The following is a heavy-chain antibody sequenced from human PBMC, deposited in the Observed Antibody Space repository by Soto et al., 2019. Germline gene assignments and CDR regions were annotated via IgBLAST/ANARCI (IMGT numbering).Heavy chain of an antibody. V-gene: IGHV3-11*06. J-gene: IGHJ6*02. CDR3: ARGHHSMDV. Sequence: GGSLRLSCAASGFTFSDHYMSWIRQAPGKGLEWISYINPTGSYTHYADSVRGRFIISRDNADNPLYLQMNSLRAEDTALYYCARGHHSMDVWGQGATVTVSS. CDR2: INPTGSYT. CDR1: GFTFSDHY.